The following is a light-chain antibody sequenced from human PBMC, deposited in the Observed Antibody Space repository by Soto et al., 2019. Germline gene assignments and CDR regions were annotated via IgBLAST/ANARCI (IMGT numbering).Light chain of an antibody. J-gene: IGLJ2*01. CDR3: ATWDDSLNGVV. Sequence: QSVLTQPPSASGTPGQRGSISCSGGSSNIGTNTVNWYQHLPGTAPKLLIFSNDERPSGVPDRFSGSKSGTSASLAISGLQSDDEADYYCATWDDSLNGVVVGGGTKVTVL. CDR1: SSNIGTNT. CDR2: SND. V-gene: IGLV1-44*01.